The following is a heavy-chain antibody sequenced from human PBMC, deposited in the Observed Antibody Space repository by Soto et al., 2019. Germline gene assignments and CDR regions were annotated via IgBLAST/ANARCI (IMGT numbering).Heavy chain of an antibody. J-gene: IGHJ2*01. CDR2: IYSDGST. D-gene: IGHD4-17*01. CDR3: ARGFYGDSPLYFDL. V-gene: IGHV3-66*01. CDR1: GFTVNSNY. Sequence: GGSLRLSCAASGFTVNSNYMTWVRQAPGKGLEWVSIIYSDGSTYSADSVKDRFSIPRDNFKNTLYLQMNSLRVEDTAVYFCARGFYGDSPLYFDLWGRGTLVTVSS.